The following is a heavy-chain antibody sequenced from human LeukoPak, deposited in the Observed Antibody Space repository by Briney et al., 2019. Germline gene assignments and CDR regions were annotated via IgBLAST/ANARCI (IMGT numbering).Heavy chain of an antibody. V-gene: IGHV3-33*01. D-gene: IGHD2-2*02. CDR3: ARDGAIVVVPAAIEFYYFYMDV. CDR2: IWYDGSNK. Sequence: PGRSLRLSCAASGFTFSSYGMHWVRQAPGKGLEWVAVIWYDGSNKYYADSVKGRFTISRDNSKNTLYLQMNSLRAEDTAVYYCARDGAIVVVPAAIEFYYFYMDVWGKGTTVTVSS. CDR1: GFTFSSYG. J-gene: IGHJ6*03.